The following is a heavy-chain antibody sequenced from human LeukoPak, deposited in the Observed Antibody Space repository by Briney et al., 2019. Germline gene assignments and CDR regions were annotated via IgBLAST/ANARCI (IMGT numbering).Heavy chain of an antibody. CDR3: AKDIFGAYGGIDY. CDR2: IRNSGVST. V-gene: IGHV3-23*01. CDR1: GFTFSTYA. J-gene: IGHJ4*02. D-gene: IGHD4-17*01. Sequence: GGSLRLSCAASGFTFSTYAMNWVRQAPGKGLEWVSIIRNSGVSTYYADSGKGRSTISRANSRNTLSLQMDSLRVEDTAIYYCAKDIFGAYGGIDYWGQGNLVTVSS.